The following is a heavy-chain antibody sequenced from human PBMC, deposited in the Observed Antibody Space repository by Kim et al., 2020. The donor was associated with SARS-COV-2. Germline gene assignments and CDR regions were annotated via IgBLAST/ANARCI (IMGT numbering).Heavy chain of an antibody. CDR3: ARTTYSNTWVHKSWVDA. Sequence: GGSYSGFAGNLIRQSAGKGLEWIGESSDRGNTNYSPSLKRRVNISLDTSKKQQALRVRAVTGADTATYYCARTTYSNTWVHKSWVDAGGQGTEVT. CDR1: GGSYSGFA. CDR2: SSDRGNT. D-gene: IGHD5-12*01. J-gene: IGHJ5*02. V-gene: IGHV4-34*01.